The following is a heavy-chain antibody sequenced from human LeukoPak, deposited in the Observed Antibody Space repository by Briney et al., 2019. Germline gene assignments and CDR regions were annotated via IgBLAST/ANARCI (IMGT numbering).Heavy chain of an antibody. V-gene: IGHV3-7*04. J-gene: IGHJ1*01. CDR1: GFSFSSYW. Sequence: PGGSLRLSCAASGFSFSSYWMSWVRQTPGKGLEWVANIKEDGTVKYYVDSEKGRFTVSRDNAKNSVSLQMNSLRAEDTAVYHCARDQNFQHWGQGTLVTVSS. CDR2: IKEDGTVK. CDR3: ARDQNFQH.